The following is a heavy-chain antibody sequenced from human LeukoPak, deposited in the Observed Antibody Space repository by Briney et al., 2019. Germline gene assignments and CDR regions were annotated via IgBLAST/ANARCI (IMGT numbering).Heavy chain of an antibody. D-gene: IGHD6-13*01. CDR3: ASLLDRAAPRPSIAAAGRDY. V-gene: IGHV4-39*07. J-gene: IGHJ4*02. CDR2: IYYSGST. Sequence: PSETLSLTCTVSGGSISSSSYYWGWIRQPPGKGLEWIGSIYYSGSTYYNPSLKSRVTISVDTSKNQFSLKLSSVTAADTAVYYCASLLDRAAPRPSIAAAGRDYWGQGTLVTVSS. CDR1: GGSISSSSYY.